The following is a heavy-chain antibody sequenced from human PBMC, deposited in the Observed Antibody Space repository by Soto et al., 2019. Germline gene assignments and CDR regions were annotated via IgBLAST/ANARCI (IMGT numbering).Heavy chain of an antibody. CDR2: IYSSGNT. V-gene: IGHV4-61*02. CDR1: GGSISSGGYS. CDR3: ARGQRFSDWFDP. D-gene: IGHD3-3*01. Sequence: PSETLSLTCTVSGGSISSGGYSWTWIRQPAGKGLEWIGRIYSSGNTKYNPSLQSRVTMSLDTSNNQFSLRLTSVTAADTAVYYCARGQRFSDWFDPWGQGTLVTVSS. J-gene: IGHJ5*02.